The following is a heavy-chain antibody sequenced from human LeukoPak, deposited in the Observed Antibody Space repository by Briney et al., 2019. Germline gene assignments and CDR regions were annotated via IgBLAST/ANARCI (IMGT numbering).Heavy chain of an antibody. D-gene: IGHD5-24*01. V-gene: IGHV1-69*04. CDR1: GGTFSSYA. CDR2: IIPILGIA. Sequence: SVKVSCKASGGTFSSYAISWVRQAPGQGLEWMGRIIPILGIANYAQKFQGRVTITADKSTSTAYMELSSLRSEDTAVYYCARDRDRDGYNYRYYFDYWGQGTLVTVSS. CDR3: ARDRDRDGYNYRYYFDY. J-gene: IGHJ4*02.